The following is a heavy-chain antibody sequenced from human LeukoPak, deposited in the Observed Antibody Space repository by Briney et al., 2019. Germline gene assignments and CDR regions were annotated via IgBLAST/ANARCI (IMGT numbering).Heavy chain of an antibody. Sequence: SETLSLTCTVSGYSISSGYYWGWIRQPPGKGLEWIGSLYHSGSTYYNPSLKSRVTISVDTSKNQFSLKLSSVTAADTAVYYCARGLLDFYYYYYMDVWGKGTTVTVSS. V-gene: IGHV4-38-2*02. J-gene: IGHJ6*03. CDR1: GYSISSGYY. CDR2: LYHSGST. D-gene: IGHD2-15*01. CDR3: ARGLLDFYYYYYMDV.